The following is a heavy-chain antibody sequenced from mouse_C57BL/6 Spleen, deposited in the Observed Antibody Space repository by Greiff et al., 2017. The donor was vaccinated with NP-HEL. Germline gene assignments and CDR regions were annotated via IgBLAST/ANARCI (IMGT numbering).Heavy chain of an antibody. CDR1: GYSITSDY. J-gene: IGHJ1*03. CDR3: ARYYYGSSRYWYCDG. Sequence: EVMLVESGPGLAKPSQTLSLTCSVTGYSITSDYWNWIRQFPGNKLEYMGYISYSGSTSYNPSLKSRISITQDTAKNQYYLQLNSVTTEDTATDYCARYYYGSSRYWYCDGWGTGTTVTVSS. CDR2: ISYSGST. V-gene: IGHV3-8*01. D-gene: IGHD1-1*01.